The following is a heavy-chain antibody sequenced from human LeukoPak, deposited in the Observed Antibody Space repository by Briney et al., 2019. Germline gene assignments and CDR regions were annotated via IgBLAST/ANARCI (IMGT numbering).Heavy chain of an antibody. D-gene: IGHD3-10*01. CDR3: SGGGSITVAGY. CDR2: INSDGSST. Sequence: GGSLRLSCAASGFTFSNSFMHWVRQAPGKGLAWVSRINSDGSSTNYADSVKGRFTISRDNAKNTLFLQMNSLRAEDSAVYYYSGGGSITVAGYWGQGTLVTVSS. V-gene: IGHV3-74*01. CDR1: GFTFSNSF. J-gene: IGHJ4*02.